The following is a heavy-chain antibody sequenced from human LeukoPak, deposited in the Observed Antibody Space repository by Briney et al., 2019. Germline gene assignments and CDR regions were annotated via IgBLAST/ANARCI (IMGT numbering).Heavy chain of an antibody. D-gene: IGHD3-22*01. CDR3: ARAWLYYDSSGPGY. Sequence: GGSLRLSCAASGLFFGSYGMHSVRQAPGKGVAWVAVISYDGSNKYYANSVKGRFTISRDNSKNTLYLQMNSLRAEDTAVYCCARAWLYYDSSGPGYWGQGTLVTVSS. V-gene: IGHV3-30*03. CDR1: GLFFGSYG. J-gene: IGHJ4*02. CDR2: ISYDGSNK.